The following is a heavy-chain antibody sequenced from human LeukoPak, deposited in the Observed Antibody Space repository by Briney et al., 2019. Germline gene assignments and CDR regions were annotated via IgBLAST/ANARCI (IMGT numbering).Heavy chain of an antibody. V-gene: IGHV4-31*03. CDR2: IYYSGST. D-gene: IGHD1-26*01. CDR3: ARVGDSRGSSINFDY. Sequence: PSQTLSLTCTVSGGSISSGGYYWSWIRQHPGKGLEWIGYIYYSGSTYYNPSLKSRVTISVDTSKNQFSLKLSSVTAADTAVYYCARVGDSRGSSINFDYWGQGTLVTVSS. CDR1: GGSISSGGYY. J-gene: IGHJ4*02.